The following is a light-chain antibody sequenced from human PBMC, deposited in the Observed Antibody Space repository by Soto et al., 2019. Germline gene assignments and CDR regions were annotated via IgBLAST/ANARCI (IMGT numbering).Light chain of an antibody. J-gene: IGKJ2*01. V-gene: IGKV3-20*01. CDR3: QLYDTSPNYT. Sequence: ETVLTQSPGTLSLSPGERATLSCRASQRVSIAYLAWYQQKPGQAPRLLIYGASNRATGIPDRFSSSGSGTAFTLTISRLEPEDFAMYYCQLYDTSPNYTFGQGTKLEIK. CDR2: GAS. CDR1: QRVSIAY.